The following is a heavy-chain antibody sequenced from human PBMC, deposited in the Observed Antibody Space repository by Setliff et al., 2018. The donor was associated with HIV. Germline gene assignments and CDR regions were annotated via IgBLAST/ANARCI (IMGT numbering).Heavy chain of an antibody. J-gene: IGHJ5*02. CDR3: ARDLVVVAPYYCFDP. CDR2: IHPSSGGT. Sequence: ASVKVSCKASGYTFTDYYMHWVRQAPGQGLEWMGWIHPSSGGTNYAQKFQGRVTMTRDTSISTAYMELSRLTSDDTAVYYCARDLVVVAPYYCFDPWGQGTLVTVSS. D-gene: IGHD2-15*01. V-gene: IGHV1-2*02. CDR1: GYTFTDYY.